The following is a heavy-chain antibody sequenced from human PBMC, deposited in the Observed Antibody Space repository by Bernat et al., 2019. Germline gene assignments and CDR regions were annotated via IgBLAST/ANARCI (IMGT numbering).Heavy chain of an antibody. CDR2: IYWDDDK. Sequence: QITLKESGPTLVKPTQTLTLTCTFSGFSLSTSGVGVGWIRQPPGKALEWLALIYWDDDKRYSPSLKHRLTITKDTSKNQVVLTMTNMDPVDTATYYCAHSNGYSYGFYYYYGMDVWGQGTTVTVSS. CDR3: AHSNGYSYGFYYYYGMDV. V-gene: IGHV2-5*02. J-gene: IGHJ6*02. D-gene: IGHD5-18*01. CDR1: GFSLSTSGVG.